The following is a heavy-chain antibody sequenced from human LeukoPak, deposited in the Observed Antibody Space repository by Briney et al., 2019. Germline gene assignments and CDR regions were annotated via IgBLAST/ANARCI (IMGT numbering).Heavy chain of an antibody. J-gene: IGHJ4*02. Sequence: SETLSPTCTVSGGSLSSYYWSWIRQSPGKGLEWIGYIYYSGSTTYSPSLKSRVTISVDTSRNQFSLKLSSVTAADTAVYYCARGRSTSRYWGQGTLVTVSS. D-gene: IGHD1-26*01. V-gene: IGHV4-59*01. CDR1: GGSLSSYY. CDR2: IYYSGST. CDR3: ARGRSTSRY.